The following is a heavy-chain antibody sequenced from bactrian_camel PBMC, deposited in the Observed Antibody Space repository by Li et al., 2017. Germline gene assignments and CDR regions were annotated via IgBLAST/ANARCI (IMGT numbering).Heavy chain of an antibody. CDR2: IYLRWGNG. J-gene: IGHJ4*01. D-gene: IGHD5*01. V-gene: IGHV3-3*01. CDR3: AAVKSDGNNMRGWLSGDNY. Sequence: HVQLVESGGGSVQAGGSLRLSCAASGHNLSHGCMGWFRQAPGKEREGVARIYLRWGNGAVADSVKGRFTISQDNAKNTVYLQMNSLKPEDTAMYYCAAVKSDGNNMRGWLSGDNYWGQGTQVTVS. CDR1: GHNLSHGC.